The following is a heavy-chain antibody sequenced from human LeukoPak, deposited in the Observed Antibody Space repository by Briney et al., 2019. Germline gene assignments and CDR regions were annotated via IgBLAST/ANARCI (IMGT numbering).Heavy chain of an antibody. CDR2: IYYSGST. D-gene: IGHD3-10*01. V-gene: IGHV4-59*01. J-gene: IGHJ4*02. CDR3: ARGGQGNFRGDYFGH. Sequence: SETLSLTCTVSGGSLTNYYWSWIRQPPGERLEWIGYIYYSGSTDYNPSLKSRVTMSVDTSKNQFSLKLNSVTPADTAVYYCARGGQGNFRGDYFGHWGQGALVTVSS. CDR1: GGSLTNYY.